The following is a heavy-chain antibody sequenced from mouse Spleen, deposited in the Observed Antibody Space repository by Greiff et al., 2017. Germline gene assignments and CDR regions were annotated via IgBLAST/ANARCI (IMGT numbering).Heavy chain of an antibody. CDR3: ARDLGLDY. CDR2: ISDGGSYT. CDR1: GFTFSSYA. J-gene: IGHJ2*01. Sequence: DVKLVESGGGLVKPGGSLKLSCAASGFTFSSYAMSWVRQTPEKRLEWVASISDGGSYTYYSDNVKGRFTISRDNAKNNLYLQMSHLKSEDTAMYYCARDLGLDYWGQGTTLTVSS. V-gene: IGHV5-4*01.